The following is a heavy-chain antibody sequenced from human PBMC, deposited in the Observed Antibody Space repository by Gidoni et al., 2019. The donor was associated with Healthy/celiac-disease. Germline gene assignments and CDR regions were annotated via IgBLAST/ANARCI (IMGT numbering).Heavy chain of an antibody. V-gene: IGHV4-31*03. CDR3: ARGSRGGRGGDWFDP. CDR1: GGSISSGGYY. Sequence: QVQLQESGTGLVKPSQTLSLTCPVSGGSISSGGYYWSWIRQHPGKGLEWIGYIYYSGSTYSTPSLKSRVTIPVDTSKTQFSLKLSSVTAADPAVYSCARGSRGGRGGDWFDPWGQGTLVTVSS. J-gene: IGHJ5*02. D-gene: IGHD2-15*01. CDR2: IYYSGST.